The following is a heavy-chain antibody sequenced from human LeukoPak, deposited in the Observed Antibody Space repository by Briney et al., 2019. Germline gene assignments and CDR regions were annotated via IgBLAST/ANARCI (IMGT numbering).Heavy chain of an antibody. Sequence: GGSLRLSCAAPGFTFSTYSMNWVRQAPGKGLEWVSSITSSSSYICYADSVKGRFTISRDNAKNSLYLQMNSLRAEDTAVYYCAIAGIAAAGRPYYYGMDVWGQGTTVTVSS. CDR1: GFTFSTYS. D-gene: IGHD6-13*01. CDR3: AIAGIAAAGRPYYYGMDV. CDR2: ITSSSSYI. V-gene: IGHV3-21*01. J-gene: IGHJ6*02.